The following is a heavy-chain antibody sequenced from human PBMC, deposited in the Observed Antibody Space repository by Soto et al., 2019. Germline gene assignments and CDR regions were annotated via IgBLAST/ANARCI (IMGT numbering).Heavy chain of an antibody. CDR2: ISYDGSTK. CDR3: ARGYYCDDYGRCAFDI. J-gene: IGHJ3*02. CDR1: GFTFSSYG. V-gene: IGHV3-30*03. D-gene: IGHD1-1*01. Sequence: LSCAASGFTFSSYGMHWVRQAPGKGLAWVAVISYDGSTKYYADSVKRRFTISRDNSKNTLYLQMNSLRAEDTAVYYCARGYYCDDYGRCAFDIWGQGTMVTVSS.